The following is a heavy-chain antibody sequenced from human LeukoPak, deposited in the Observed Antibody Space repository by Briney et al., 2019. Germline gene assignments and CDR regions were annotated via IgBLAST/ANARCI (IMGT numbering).Heavy chain of an antibody. CDR3: AAGGFGELGRSV. CDR1: GGSFSGYY. D-gene: IGHD3-10*01. V-gene: IGHV4-34*01. CDR2: INHSGST. J-gene: IGHJ4*02. Sequence: SETLSLTCAVYGGSFSGYYWSWIRQPPGKGLEWIGEINHSGSTNYNPSLKSRVTISVDTSKNQFSLKLSSVTAADTAVYYCAAGGFGELGRSVWGQGTVVTVSS.